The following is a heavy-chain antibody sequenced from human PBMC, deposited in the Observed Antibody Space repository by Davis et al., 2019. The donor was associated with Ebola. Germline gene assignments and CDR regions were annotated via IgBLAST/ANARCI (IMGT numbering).Heavy chain of an antibody. CDR1: ACSISRYY. CDR3: ARGVGAFRSGAYYYYYYGMDV. CDR2: IYYSGST. J-gene: IGHJ6*02. Sequence: PSETLSLTCTVSACSISRYYWSWIRQPPGKGLEWIGYIYYSGSTNYNPSLKSRVTISVDRSKNQFSLKLSSVTAADTAVYYCARGVGAFRSGAYYYYYYGMDVWGQGTTVTVSS. D-gene: IGHD3-3*01. V-gene: IGHV4-59*12.